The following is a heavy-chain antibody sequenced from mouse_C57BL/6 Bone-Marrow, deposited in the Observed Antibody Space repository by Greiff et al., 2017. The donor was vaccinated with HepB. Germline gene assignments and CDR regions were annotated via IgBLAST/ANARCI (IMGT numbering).Heavy chain of an antibody. V-gene: IGHV1-59*01. J-gene: IGHJ1*03. D-gene: IGHD1-1*01. CDR1: GYTFTSYW. Sequence: QVQLQQPGAELVRPGASVKLSCKASGYTFTSYWMHWVKQRPGQGLEWIGVIDPSDSYTNYNQKFKGKATLTVDTSSSTAYMQLSSLTSEDSAVYYCASKGDYYGSSYWYFYVWGTGTAATVTS. CDR2: IDPSDSYT. CDR3: ASKGDYYGSSYWYFYV.